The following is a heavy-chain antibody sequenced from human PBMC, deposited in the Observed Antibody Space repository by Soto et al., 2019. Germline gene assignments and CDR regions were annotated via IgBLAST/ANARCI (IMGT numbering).Heavy chain of an antibody. J-gene: IGHJ6*03. D-gene: IGHD6-13*01. CDR1: GYTFTGYY. Sequence: QVQLVQSGAEVKKPGASVKVSCKASGYTFTGYYMHWVRQAPGQGLEWMGWINPNSGGTNYAQKLQGWVTMTRDTSIGTAYVELSRRRSDDTAVYYCAREYSSRWAGGRGGYMDVWGKGTTVTVSS. CDR2: INPNSGGT. V-gene: IGHV1-2*04. CDR3: AREYSSRWAGGRGGYMDV.